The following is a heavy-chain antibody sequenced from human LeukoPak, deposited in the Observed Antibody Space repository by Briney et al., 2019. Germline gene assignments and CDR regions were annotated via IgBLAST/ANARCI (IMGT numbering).Heavy chain of an antibody. J-gene: IGHJ4*02. CDR2: INYSGST. CDR3: ARQTGSGLFSLP. D-gene: IGHD3-10*01. CDR1: GGSISSYY. Sequence: SETLSLTCTVSGGSISSYYWGWIRQPPGKGLEWIGYINYSGSTNDNPSLKSRVTISVDTSKNQFSLKLSSVTAADTAVYYCARQTGSGLFSLPGGQGTLVTVSS. V-gene: IGHV4-59*08.